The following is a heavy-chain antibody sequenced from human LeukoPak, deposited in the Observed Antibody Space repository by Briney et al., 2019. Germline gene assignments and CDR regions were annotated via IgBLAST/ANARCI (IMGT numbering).Heavy chain of an antibody. CDR3: ARDSETDFWSGYWDYYYYYMDV. J-gene: IGHJ6*03. CDR2: IYTSGST. Sequence: SETLSLTCTVSGGSISSGSYYWSWIRQPAGKGLEWIGRIYTSGSTNHNPSLKSRVTISVDTSKNQFSLKLSSVTAADTAVYYCARDSETDFWSGYWDYYYYYMDVWGKGTTVTVSS. V-gene: IGHV4-61*02. D-gene: IGHD3-3*01. CDR1: GGSISSGSYY.